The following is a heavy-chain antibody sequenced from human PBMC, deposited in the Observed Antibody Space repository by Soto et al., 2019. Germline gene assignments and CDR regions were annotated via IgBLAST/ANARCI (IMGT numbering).Heavy chain of an antibody. CDR2: ISSSSSYI. CDR1: GFTFSSYS. J-gene: IGHJ5*02. V-gene: IGHV3-21*01. Sequence: EVQLVESGGGLVKPGGSLRLSCAASGFTFSSYSMNWVRQAPGKGLEWVSSISSSSSYIYYADSVKGRFTISRDNAKNSRYRQMNSLRAEDTAVYYCARDPWYYGSGSEDWFDPWGQGTLVTVSS. CDR3: ARDPWYYGSGSEDWFDP. D-gene: IGHD3-10*01.